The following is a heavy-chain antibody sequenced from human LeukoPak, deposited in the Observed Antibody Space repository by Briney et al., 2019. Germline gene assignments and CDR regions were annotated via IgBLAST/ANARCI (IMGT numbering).Heavy chain of an antibody. CDR1: GYTFTDYY. J-gene: IGHJ4*02. CDR3: AKADPSRSDDYAFDY. V-gene: IGHV1-2*02. D-gene: IGHD4-17*01. CDR2: INPSSGGT. Sequence: VKVSCKTSGYTFTDYYLHWVRQAPAQGLEWMGWINPSSGGTNYAQKLQGRVTMTRDTSISTAYMELSSLRSDDTAVYYCAKADPSRSDDYAFDYWGQGTLVTVSS.